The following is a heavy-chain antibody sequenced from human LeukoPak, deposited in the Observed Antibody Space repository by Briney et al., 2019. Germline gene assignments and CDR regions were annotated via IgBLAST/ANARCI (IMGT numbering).Heavy chain of an antibody. Sequence: SETLSLTCTVSGVSISSYYWSWIRQPAGKGLEWIGRIYTSGSTNYNPSLKSRVTMSVDTSKNQFSLKLSSVTAADTAVYYCASAQVAVAGMAFDYWGQGTLVTVSS. V-gene: IGHV4-4*07. D-gene: IGHD6-19*01. CDR1: GVSISSYY. CDR2: IYTSGST. CDR3: ASAQVAVAGMAFDY. J-gene: IGHJ4*02.